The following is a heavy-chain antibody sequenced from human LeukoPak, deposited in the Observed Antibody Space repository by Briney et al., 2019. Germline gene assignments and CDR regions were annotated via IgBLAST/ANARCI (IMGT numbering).Heavy chain of an antibody. D-gene: IGHD1-7*01. CDR3: ARGRAGNYDAFDI. V-gene: IGHV1-18*01. CDR1: GYTLTSYS. CDR2: IGVNNGNT. Sequence: ASVKVSCKASGYTLTSYSISWVRQAPGQGLEWMGWIGVNNGNTNYAQKVQGRVTMTTDTSSNTAYMELRSLRSDDTAVYYCARGRAGNYDAFDIWGQGTMVTVSS. J-gene: IGHJ3*02.